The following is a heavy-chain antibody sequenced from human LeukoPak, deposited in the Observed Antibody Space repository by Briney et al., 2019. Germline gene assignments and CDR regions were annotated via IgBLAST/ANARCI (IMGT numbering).Heavy chain of an antibody. J-gene: IGHJ6*03. V-gene: IGHV4-59*01. CDR1: GGSNSSYY. CDR3: ARAVGYYYYMDV. Sequence: SETLSLTCTVSGGSNSSYYWSWIRQPPGKGLEWIGYIYYSGSTNYNPSLKSRVTMLVDTSKNHFSLKLRSVTAADTALYYCARAVGYYYYMDVWGKGTTVTVSS. D-gene: IGHD2-15*01. CDR2: IYYSGST.